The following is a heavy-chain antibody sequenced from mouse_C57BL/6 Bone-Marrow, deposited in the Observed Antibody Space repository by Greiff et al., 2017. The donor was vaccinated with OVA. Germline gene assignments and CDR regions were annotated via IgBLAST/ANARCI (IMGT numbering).Heavy chain of an antibody. V-gene: IGHV3-6*01. D-gene: IGHD1-1*01. Sequence: DVKLQESGPGLVKPSQSLSLTCSVTGYSITSGYYWNWIRQFPGNKLEWMGYISYDGSNNYNPSLKNRISITRDTSKNQFFLKLDSVTTEDTATYYCARFLLRRGAMDYWGQGTSVTVSS. CDR3: ARFLLRRGAMDY. CDR1: GYSITSGYY. CDR2: ISYDGSN. J-gene: IGHJ4*01.